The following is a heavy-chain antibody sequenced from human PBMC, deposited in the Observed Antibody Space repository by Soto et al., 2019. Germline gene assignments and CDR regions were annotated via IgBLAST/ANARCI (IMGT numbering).Heavy chain of an antibody. J-gene: IGHJ5*02. V-gene: IGHV3-23*01. Sequence: GGSLRLSCAASGCPFSSYAMSWVRQAPGKGLEWVSAIGGSGGSTYYADSVKGRFTISRDNSKNTLYLQMNSLRAEDTAVYYCAKEGSDDIVVVPAAINWFDPWGQGTLVTVSS. CDR1: GCPFSSYA. D-gene: IGHD2-2*01. CDR3: AKEGSDDIVVVPAAINWFDP. CDR2: IGGSGGST.